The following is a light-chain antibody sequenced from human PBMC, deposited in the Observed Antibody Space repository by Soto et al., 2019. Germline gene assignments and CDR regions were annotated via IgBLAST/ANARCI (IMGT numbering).Light chain of an antibody. CDR3: QSYDRNLIGSVI. CDR2: AST. Sequence: QSVLTQPPSMSGAPGQRVVILCTGSSSNIGADYDVFWYQQLPGTAPKLLIYASTNRPSDVPDRFSGYKSGTSASLAITGLQPEDGADYYCQSYDRNLIGSVIFGGGTKVTVL. CDR1: SSNIGADYD. J-gene: IGLJ2*01. V-gene: IGLV1-40*01.